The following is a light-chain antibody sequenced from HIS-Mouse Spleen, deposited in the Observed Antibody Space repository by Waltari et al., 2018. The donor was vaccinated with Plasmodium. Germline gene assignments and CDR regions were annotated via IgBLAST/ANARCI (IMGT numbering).Light chain of an antibody. CDR2: EVS. Sequence: QSALTQPASVSGSPGQSITISCTGTSSDGGGYNYVSWYQQHPGKAPKLMIYEVSNRPSGVSNRFSGSKSGNTASLTISGLQAEDEADYYCSSYTSSLWVFGGGTKLTVL. CDR1: SSDGGGYNY. V-gene: IGLV2-14*01. J-gene: IGLJ3*02. CDR3: SSYTSSLWV.